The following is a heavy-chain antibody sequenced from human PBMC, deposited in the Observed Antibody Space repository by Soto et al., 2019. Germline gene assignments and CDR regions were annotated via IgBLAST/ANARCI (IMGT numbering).Heavy chain of an antibody. CDR2: ISSNGGST. D-gene: IGHD6-13*01. Sequence: GGSLRLSCSASGFTFSSYAMHWVRQAPGKGLEYVSAISSNGGSTYYADSVKGRFTISRDNSKNTLYFQMSSLRVEDTVFFYCAIYQSIAAAGNEVFNYWGQETLVTFSS. CDR1: GFTFSSYA. J-gene: IGHJ4*02. CDR3: AIYQSIAAAGNEVFNY. V-gene: IGHV3-64D*06.